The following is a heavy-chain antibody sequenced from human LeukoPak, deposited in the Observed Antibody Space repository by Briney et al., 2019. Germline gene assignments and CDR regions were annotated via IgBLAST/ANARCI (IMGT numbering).Heavy chain of an antibody. CDR3: ARDSSMNSSIAAAGYYYYCGMDV. D-gene: IGHD6-13*01. J-gene: IGHJ6*02. CDR1: GGSISSYY. Sequence: PSETLSLTCTVSGGSISSYYWSWIRQPPGKGLEWIGYIYYSGSTNHNPSLKSRVTISVDTSKNQFSLKLSSVTAADTAVYYCARDSSMNSSIAAAGYYYYCGMDVWGQGTTVTVSS. V-gene: IGHV4-59*01. CDR2: IYYSGST.